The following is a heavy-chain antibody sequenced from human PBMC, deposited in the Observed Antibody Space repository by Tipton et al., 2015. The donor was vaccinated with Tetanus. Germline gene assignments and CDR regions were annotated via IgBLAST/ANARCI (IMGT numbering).Heavy chain of an antibody. CDR3: AGLPVGGGYSAHHYFLH. CDR2: IYYTGNT. CDR1: GGSISSFY. J-gene: IGHJ4*02. D-gene: IGHD4-23*01. V-gene: IGHV4-59*01. Sequence: LRLSCTVSGGSISSFYWSWIRQSPGRGLEWIGYIYYTGNTNYNPSLKSRVTISADTTKKQFSLNPRSVTAADTAVYYCAGLPVGGGYSAHHYFLHWGQGTLVTVSS.